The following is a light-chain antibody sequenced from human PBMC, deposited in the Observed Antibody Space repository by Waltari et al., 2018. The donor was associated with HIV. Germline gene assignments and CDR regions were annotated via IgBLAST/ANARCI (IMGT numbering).Light chain of an antibody. J-gene: IGKJ3*01. V-gene: IGKV3-15*01. Sequence: EIVMTQSPATLSASPGERATLSCRASQNIKNNLAWYQQKPGQAPRLLIHGASTTDTGISARFSGSGSWTEFSLTIGSLQSEDFAVYYCQQYHNWPFTFGPGTRVEMK. CDR2: GAS. CDR1: QNIKNN. CDR3: QQYHNWPFT.